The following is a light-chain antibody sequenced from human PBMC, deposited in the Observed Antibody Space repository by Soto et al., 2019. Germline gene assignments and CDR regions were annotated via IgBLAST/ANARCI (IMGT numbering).Light chain of an antibody. CDR3: QQLNAFPFT. CDR2: VAS. V-gene: IGKV1-9*01. Sequence: DIQLTQSPPFLSASVGDRVTITCRASQDITAYLAWYQQKPGKAPTLLIHVASALHTGVPSRFSGTGSDTEFTLTTSALQPEHFATYFCQQLNAFPFTFGGGTKVEI. J-gene: IGKJ4*01. CDR1: QDITAY.